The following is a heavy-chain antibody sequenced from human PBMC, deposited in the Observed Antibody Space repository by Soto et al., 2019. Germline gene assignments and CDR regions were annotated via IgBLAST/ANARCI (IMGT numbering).Heavy chain of an antibody. J-gene: IGHJ3*02. CDR2: IYSGGST. D-gene: IGHD1-1*01. CDR3: AIQTVHAFDI. V-gene: IGHV3-53*02. CDR1: GFTVSSNY. Sequence: EVQLVETVGGLIQPGGSLRLSCAASGFTVSSNYMSWVRQAPGKGLEWVSVIYSGGSTYYADSVKGRFTISSDNSKNTLYLQMNSLRAEDMAVYYCAIQTVHAFDIWGQGTMVTVSS.